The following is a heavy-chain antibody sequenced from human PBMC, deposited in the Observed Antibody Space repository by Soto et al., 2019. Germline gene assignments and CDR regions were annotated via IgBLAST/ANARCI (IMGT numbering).Heavy chain of an antibody. Sequence: PGGSLRLSCVASVFSFDKYAMALVRQAPGKGLDWVSHVAAGGGHTYYAESVKGRFTISRDNSKNTLFLQINTLRADDTAIYFCARRTSFLGAFDHRGQRAVVTLSA. CDR3: ARRTSFLGAFDH. V-gene: IGHV3-23*01. J-gene: IGHJ4*02. CDR2: VAAGGGHT. CDR1: VFSFDKYA.